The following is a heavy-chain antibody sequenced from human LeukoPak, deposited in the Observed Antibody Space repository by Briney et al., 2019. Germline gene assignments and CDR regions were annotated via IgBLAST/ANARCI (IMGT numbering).Heavy chain of an antibody. CDR2: FYYSGAT. CDR1: GGSITSSY. J-gene: IGHJ4*02. D-gene: IGHD5-24*01. V-gene: IGHV4-59*08. CDR3: ARSNARDGDIFCY. Sequence: SETLSLTCTVSGGSITSSYWSWLRQPPGKGLQWIGYFYYSGATNYNPSLKSRVTISVDTSKTQLSLKMTSMTAADTAVYYCARSNARDGDIFCYWGQGTLVTVSS.